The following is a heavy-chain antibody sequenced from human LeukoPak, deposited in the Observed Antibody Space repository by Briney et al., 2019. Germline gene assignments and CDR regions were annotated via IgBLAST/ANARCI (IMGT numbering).Heavy chain of an antibody. J-gene: IGHJ4*02. CDR1: GFTFSSYA. CDR3: ARDSYSSGWYAR. D-gene: IGHD6-19*01. Sequence: GGSLRLSCAASGFTFSSYAMSWVRQAPGKGLEWVSAISGSGGSTYYADSVKGRFTISRDNAKNSLYLQMNSLRAEDTAVYYCARDSYSSGWYARWGQGTLVTVSS. CDR2: ISGSGGST. V-gene: IGHV3-23*01.